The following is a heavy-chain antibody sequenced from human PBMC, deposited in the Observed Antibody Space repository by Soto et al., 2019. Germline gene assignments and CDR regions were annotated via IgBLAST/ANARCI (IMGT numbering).Heavy chain of an antibody. CDR3: ASERSAQYFDF. Sequence: QVQLVQSGTGVPRRGSSVKVSCQASGGTFSSHGMAWVRQDPGQGLEWMGGIIPTFGTPTYAPKFQGRVTITADKSTNTAYMELSSLRSEDTGVYYCASERSAQYFDFWGQGTLITVSS. CDR1: GGTFSSHG. J-gene: IGHJ5*01. D-gene: IGHD1-26*01. CDR2: IIPTFGTP. V-gene: IGHV1-69*06.